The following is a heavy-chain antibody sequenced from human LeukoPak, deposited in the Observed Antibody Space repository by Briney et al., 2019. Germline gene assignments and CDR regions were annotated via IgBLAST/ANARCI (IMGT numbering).Heavy chain of an antibody. Sequence: ASVKVSCKASGYTFTSYDINWVRQATGQGLEWMGWMNPNSGNTGYAQKFQGRVTITRNTSISTAYMELSSLRSEDTAVYYCARALTMVRGVNHYYYYYMDVWGKGTTVTISS. CDR1: GYTFTSYD. D-gene: IGHD3-10*01. V-gene: IGHV1-8*03. CDR2: MNPNSGNT. CDR3: ARALTMVRGVNHYYYYYMDV. J-gene: IGHJ6*03.